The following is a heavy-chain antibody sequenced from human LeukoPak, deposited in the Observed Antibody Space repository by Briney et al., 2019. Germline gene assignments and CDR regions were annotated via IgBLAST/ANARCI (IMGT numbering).Heavy chain of an antibody. J-gene: IGHJ4*02. V-gene: IGHV1-18*01. D-gene: IGHD3-22*01. CDR3: ARDPRKSSGYQTFDS. CDR1: GYTFTSYG. CDR2: ISAYNGNT. Sequence: ASVKVSCKASGYTFTSYGISWVRQAPGQGLEWMGWISAYNGNTNYAQKLQGRVTMTTDTSTSTAYMELRSLRSDDTAVYYCARDPRKSSGYQTFDSWGQGILVPVSS.